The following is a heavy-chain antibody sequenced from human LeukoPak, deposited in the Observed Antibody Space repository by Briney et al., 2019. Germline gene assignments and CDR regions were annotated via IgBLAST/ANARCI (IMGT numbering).Heavy chain of an antibody. CDR3: AKGAYDYIEIGYFDS. CDR1: GFTSINYA. Sequence: GGSLRLSCAASGFTSINYAMNWVRQAPGKGLEWVSVLIGSSGSTDYADSVKGRFTISRGNSKNTLFLQMNSLRAEDTAINYCAKGAYDYIEIGYFDSWGQGTLVTVSS. V-gene: IGHV3-23*01. CDR2: LIGSSGST. D-gene: IGHD5-12*01. J-gene: IGHJ4*02.